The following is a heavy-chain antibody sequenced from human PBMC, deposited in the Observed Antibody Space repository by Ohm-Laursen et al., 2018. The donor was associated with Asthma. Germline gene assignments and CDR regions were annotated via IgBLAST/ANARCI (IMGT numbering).Heavy chain of an antibody. J-gene: IGHJ1*01. Sequence: LSLTCAASGYTFSRYSIHWVRQIPGKGLEWVASISTASSFIYYANSVRGRFTTSRDNARNSVYLQMNSLRAEDTALYYCARIGPEWELPGREYSLHHWGEGTLVTVSS. CDR2: ISTASSFI. CDR1: GYTFSRYS. CDR3: ARIGPEWELPGREYSLHH. D-gene: IGHD1-26*01. V-gene: IGHV3-21*01.